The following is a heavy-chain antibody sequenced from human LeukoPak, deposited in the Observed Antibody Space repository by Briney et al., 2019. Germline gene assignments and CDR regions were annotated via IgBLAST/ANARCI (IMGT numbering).Heavy chain of an antibody. J-gene: IGHJ4*02. CDR1: GGSISTYY. Sequence: SETLSLTCTVSGGSISTYYWSWIRQPPGKGLEWIGYIYYSGSANYNPSLKSRVTISVDTSKNQFSLNLRSVTAADTAVYYCARGGYSSTFYYFDYWGQGTLVTVSS. CDR2: IYYSGSA. CDR3: ARGGYSSTFYYFDY. V-gene: IGHV4-59*01. D-gene: IGHD6-13*01.